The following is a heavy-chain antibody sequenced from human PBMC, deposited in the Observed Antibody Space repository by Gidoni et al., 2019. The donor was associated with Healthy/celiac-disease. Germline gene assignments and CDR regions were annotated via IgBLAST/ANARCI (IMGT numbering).Heavy chain of an antibody. CDR1: GFTFSSYA. V-gene: IGHV3-30-3*01. CDR2: ISYDGSNK. CDR3: ARDGLELPNYFDY. Sequence: QVQLVESGGGVVQPGRSLRLSCAAYGFTFSSYAMHWVRQAPGKGLEWVAVISYDGSNKYYADSVKGRLTISRDNSKNTLYLQMNSLRAEDTAVYYCARDGLELPNYFDYWGQGTLVTVSS. J-gene: IGHJ4*02. D-gene: IGHD1-7*01.